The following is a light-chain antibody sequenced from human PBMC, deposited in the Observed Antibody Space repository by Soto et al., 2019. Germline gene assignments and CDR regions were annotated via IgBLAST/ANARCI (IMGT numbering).Light chain of an antibody. Sequence: EIVMTQSPPTLSVSPGERATLSCRASQSVSSNLAWYQQKPGQAPRLLIYGASTRATGIPARFSGSGSGTEFTLTINSLQSEDFAVYYCQEYDNWPPEGTFGQGTKVAI. CDR3: QEYDNWPPEGT. J-gene: IGKJ1*01. CDR2: GAS. V-gene: IGKV3-15*01. CDR1: QSVSSN.